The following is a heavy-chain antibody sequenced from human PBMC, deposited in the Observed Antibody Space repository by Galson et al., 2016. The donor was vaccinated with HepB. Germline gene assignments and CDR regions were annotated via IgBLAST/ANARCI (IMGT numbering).Heavy chain of an antibody. J-gene: IGHJ4*02. D-gene: IGHD3-22*01. CDR2: IYFSGFT. Sequence: SETLSLTCSVSGYSISTGYYWGWIRQPPGKGLEWIGYIYFSGFTHYNPSLQRRVTISLDTSKNQFSLKLSSVTAADTAVYFCARRYYHDKGAYYPFDFWGRGTLVTVSS. CDR3: ARRYYHDKGAYYPFDF. V-gene: IGHV4-38-2*01. CDR1: GYSISTGYY.